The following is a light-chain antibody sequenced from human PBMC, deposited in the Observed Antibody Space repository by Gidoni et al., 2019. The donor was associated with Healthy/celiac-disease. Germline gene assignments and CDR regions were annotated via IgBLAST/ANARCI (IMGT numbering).Light chain of an antibody. J-gene: IGKJ1*01. V-gene: IGKV3-15*01. CDR3: QQYNNWPPWT. Sequence: EIVMTQSPATLSVSPGERATLSCRASQSVSINLAWYQQKPGQAPMLLIYGSSNRATGIPARFSGSWSVTEFTLTLSRLQSEDFAVYYCQQYNNWPPWTFGQGNKVEIK. CDR1: QSVSIN. CDR2: GSS.